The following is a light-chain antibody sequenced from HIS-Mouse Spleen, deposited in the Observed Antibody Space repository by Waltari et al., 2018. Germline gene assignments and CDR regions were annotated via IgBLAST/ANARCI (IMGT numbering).Light chain of an antibody. Sequence: SYELTPPPSVSVSPGQTARITCSGDAFPTKYAYWYQQKSGQAPVLVIYEDSKRPSGIPERFSGSSSGTMATLTISGAQVEDEAGYYCYSTDSSGNHRVFGGGTKLTVL. V-gene: IGLV3-10*01. CDR1: AFPTKY. J-gene: IGLJ2*01. CDR2: EDS. CDR3: YSTDSSGNHRV.